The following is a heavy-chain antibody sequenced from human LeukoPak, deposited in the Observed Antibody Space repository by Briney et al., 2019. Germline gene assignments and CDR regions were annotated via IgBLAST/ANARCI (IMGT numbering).Heavy chain of an antibody. V-gene: IGHV3-23*01. CDR2: ISGSGGST. J-gene: IGHJ3*02. CDR1: GFSFSSYA. D-gene: IGHD3-3*01. CDR3: AKDLYLRGYDFWSGYSPEAFDI. Sequence: GGSLRLSCAASGFSFSSYAMSWVRQAPGKGLEWVSAISGSGGSTYYADSVKGRFTISRDNSKNTLYLQMNSLRAEDTAVYYCAKDLYLRGYDFWSGYSPEAFDIWGQGTMVTVSS.